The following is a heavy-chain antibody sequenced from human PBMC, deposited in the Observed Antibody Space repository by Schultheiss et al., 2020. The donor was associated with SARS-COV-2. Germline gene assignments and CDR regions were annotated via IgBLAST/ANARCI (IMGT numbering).Heavy chain of an antibody. J-gene: IGHJ4*02. CDR3: ARETYCSSTSCSPRFDY. V-gene: IGHV4-4*07. CDR2: IYTSGST. CDR1: GGSFSGYY. D-gene: IGHD2-2*01. Sequence: SETLSLTCAVYGGSFSGYYWSWIRQPPGKGLEWIGRIYTSGSTNYNPSLKSRVTKSVDTSKNQFSLKLSSVTAADTAVYYCARETYCSSTSCSPRFDYWGQGTLVTVSS.